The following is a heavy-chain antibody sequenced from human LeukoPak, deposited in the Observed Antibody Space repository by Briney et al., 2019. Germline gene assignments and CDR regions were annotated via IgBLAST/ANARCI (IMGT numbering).Heavy chain of an antibody. V-gene: IGHV1-18*01. J-gene: IGHJ4*02. CDR1: GYTFTRYG. D-gene: IGHD5-12*01. CDR2: ISAYNGNT. Sequence: ASVKVSCKASGYTFTRYGISWMRQAPGQGLEWMGWISAYNGNTNYAQKLQGRVTMTTDTSTSTAYMELWSLRSDDTAVYYCASSLSGYDSQYDYWGQGTLATVSS. CDR3: ASSLSGYDSQYDY.